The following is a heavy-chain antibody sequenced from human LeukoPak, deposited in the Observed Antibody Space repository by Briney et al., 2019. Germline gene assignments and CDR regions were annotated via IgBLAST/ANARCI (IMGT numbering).Heavy chain of an antibody. CDR2: INPSGGST. CDR1: GYTFTSYY. CDR3: ARDLVTSLYYYDSSGYTPHRRPPPTEYYMDV. D-gene: IGHD3-22*01. J-gene: IGHJ6*03. V-gene: IGHV1-46*01. Sequence: ASVKVSCKASGYTFTSYYMHWVRQAPGQGLEWMGIINPSGGSTSYAQKFQGRVTMTRDTSTSTVYMELSSLRSEDTAVYYCARDLVTSLYYYDSSGYTPHRRPPPTEYYMDVWGKGTTVTVSS.